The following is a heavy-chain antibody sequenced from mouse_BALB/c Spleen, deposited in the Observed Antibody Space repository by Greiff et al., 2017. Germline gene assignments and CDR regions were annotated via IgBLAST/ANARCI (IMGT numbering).Heavy chain of an antibody. CDR1: GFTFSSYA. D-gene: IGHD2-10*01. Sequence: EVKLVESGGGLVKPGGSLKLSCAASGFTFSSYAMSWVRQTPEKRLEWVASISSGGSTYYPDSVKGRFTISRDNARNILYLQMSSLRSEDTAMYYCAREPYYGNYVAMDYWGQGTSVTVSS. CDR3: AREPYYGNYVAMDY. V-gene: IGHV5-6-5*01. CDR2: ISSGGST. J-gene: IGHJ4*01.